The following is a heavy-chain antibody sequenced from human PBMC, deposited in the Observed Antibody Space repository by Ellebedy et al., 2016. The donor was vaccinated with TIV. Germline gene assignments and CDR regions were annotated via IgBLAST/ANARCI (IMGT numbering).Heavy chain of an antibody. CDR2: ISYDGSNK. V-gene: IGHV3-30*04. CDR1: GFTFSSYA. Sequence: GESLKISXAASGFTFSSYAMHWVRQAPGKGLEWVAVISYDGSNKYYADSVKGRFTISRDNSKNTLYLQMNSLRAEDTAVYYCARAEGYCSGGSCYYPYGMDVWGQGTTVTVSS. J-gene: IGHJ6*02. D-gene: IGHD2-15*01. CDR3: ARAEGYCSGGSCYYPYGMDV.